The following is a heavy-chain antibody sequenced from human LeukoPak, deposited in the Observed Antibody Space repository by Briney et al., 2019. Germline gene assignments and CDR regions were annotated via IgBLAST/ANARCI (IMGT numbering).Heavy chain of an antibody. Sequence: GGSLRLSCAASGFTFSDYYMRWIRQAPGKGLEWVSYISTSGSTIYYADSVKGRFTISRDNAKNTLYLQMNSLRAEDTAVYYCAKDLGGSYFDYWGQGTLVTVSS. CDR3: AKDLGGSYFDY. CDR1: GFTFSDYY. CDR2: ISTSGSTI. J-gene: IGHJ4*02. D-gene: IGHD1-26*01. V-gene: IGHV3-11*04.